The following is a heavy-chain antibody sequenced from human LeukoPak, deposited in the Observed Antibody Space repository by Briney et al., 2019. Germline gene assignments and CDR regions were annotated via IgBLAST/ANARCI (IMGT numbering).Heavy chain of an antibody. CDR2: IYYGGST. CDR3: ARGDGYGDYFPDY. V-gene: IGHV4-30-4*01. Sequence: SQTLSLTCTVSGGSISSGDYYWSWIRQPPGKGLEWIGYIYYGGSTYYNPSLKSRVTISVDTSKNQFSLKLSSVTAADTAVYYCARGDGYGDYFPDYWGQGTLVTVSS. J-gene: IGHJ4*02. CDR1: GGSISSGDYY. D-gene: IGHD4-17*01.